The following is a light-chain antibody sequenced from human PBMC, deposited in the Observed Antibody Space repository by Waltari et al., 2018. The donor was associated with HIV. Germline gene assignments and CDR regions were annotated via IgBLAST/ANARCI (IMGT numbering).Light chain of an antibody. CDR3: QHSNNWPVT. CDR2: GAS. CDR1: QSISSY. Sequence: EVVLTQSPDTLSVSPGERATLSCRASQSISSYLAWYQQRPGQPPRLLIYGASTRATGVPARFSGSGFGTEFTLTISSLQSEDFALYYCQHSNNWPVTFGGGTKVEIK. J-gene: IGKJ4*01. V-gene: IGKV3-15*01.